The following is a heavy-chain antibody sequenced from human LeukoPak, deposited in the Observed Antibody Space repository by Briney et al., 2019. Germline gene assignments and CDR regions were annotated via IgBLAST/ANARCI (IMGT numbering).Heavy chain of an antibody. D-gene: IGHD3-22*01. CDR1: GGSFSGYY. CDR3: ARGIPDYYDSSGLGY. V-gene: IGHV4-34*01. J-gene: IGHJ4*02. Sequence: SETLSLTCAVYGGSFSGYYWSWIRQPPGKGLEWIGEINHSGSTKYNPSLKSRVTISVDTSKDQLSLKLGSVTAADTAVYHCARGIPDYYDSSGLGYWGQGTLVTVSS. CDR2: INHSGST.